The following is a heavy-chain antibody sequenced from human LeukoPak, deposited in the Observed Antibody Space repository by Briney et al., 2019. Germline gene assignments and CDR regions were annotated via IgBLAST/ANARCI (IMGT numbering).Heavy chain of an antibody. CDR3: ARDHLWGSRYFDL. CDR2: ISAYNGNT. CDR1: GYTFTGYY. V-gene: IGHV1-18*04. Sequence: ASVKVSCTASGYTFTGYYMHWVRQAPGQGLEWMGWISAYNGNTNYAQKLQGRVTMTTDTSTSTAYMELRSLRSDDTAVYYCARDHLWGSRYFDLWGRGTLVTVSS. D-gene: IGHD7-27*01. J-gene: IGHJ2*01.